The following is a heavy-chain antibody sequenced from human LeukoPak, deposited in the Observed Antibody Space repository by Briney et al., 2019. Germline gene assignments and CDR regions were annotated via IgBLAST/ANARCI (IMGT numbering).Heavy chain of an antibody. V-gene: IGHV4-59*08. CDR1: GGSISSHY. D-gene: IGHD6-19*01. CDR2: IYYGGST. J-gene: IGHJ4*02. CDR3: ARASSYTGHLGW. Sequence: SETLSLTCAVSGGSISSHYWGWIRQPPGKKLEWIGFIYYGGSTNYNPSLKSRVTISVDTSKNQFSLNLISVTAADTAVYYCARASSYTGHLGWWGQGTLVTVSS.